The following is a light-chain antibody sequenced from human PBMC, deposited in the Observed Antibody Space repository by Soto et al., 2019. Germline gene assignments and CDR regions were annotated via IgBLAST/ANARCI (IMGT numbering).Light chain of an antibody. CDR2: EVS. V-gene: IGLV2-14*01. J-gene: IGLJ2*01. Sequence: QSALTQPASVSGSPGQSITISCTGTSSDVGAYKYVSWYQQHPGKAPKLMIYEVSNRPLGVSNRFSGSKSGNTASLTISGLQAEDEADYYCSSNTNRSTLVFGGGTKLTVL. CDR3: SSNTNRSTLV. CDR1: SSDVGAYKY.